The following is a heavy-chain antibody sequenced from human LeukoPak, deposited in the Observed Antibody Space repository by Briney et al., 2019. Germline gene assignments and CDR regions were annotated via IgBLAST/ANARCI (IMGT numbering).Heavy chain of an antibody. V-gene: IGHV3-23*01. J-gene: IGHJ4*02. CDR1: GFTFSNAW. Sequence: GGSLRLSCAASGFTFSNAWMSWVRQAPGKGLEWVSAISGSGGSTYYADSVKGRFTISRDNSKNTLYLQMNSLRAEDTAVYYCAKDATRGVYYFDYWGQGTLVTVSS. CDR3: AKDATRGVYYFDY. D-gene: IGHD3-10*01. CDR2: ISGSGGST.